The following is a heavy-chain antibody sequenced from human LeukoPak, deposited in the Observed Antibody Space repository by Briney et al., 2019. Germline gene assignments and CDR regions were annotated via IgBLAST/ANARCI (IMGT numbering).Heavy chain of an antibody. CDR2: INPNSGGT. J-gene: IGHJ6*03. D-gene: IGHD6-19*01. Sequence: GASVKVSCKASGYTFTGYYMHWVRQAPGQGLEWMGWINPNSGGTNYAQKFQGRVTMTRDTSISTAYMELSRLRSDDTAVYYCARGDSSGWYYQDYYYMDVWGKGTTVTVSS. V-gene: IGHV1-2*02. CDR3: ARGDSSGWYYQDYYYMDV. CDR1: GYTFTGYY.